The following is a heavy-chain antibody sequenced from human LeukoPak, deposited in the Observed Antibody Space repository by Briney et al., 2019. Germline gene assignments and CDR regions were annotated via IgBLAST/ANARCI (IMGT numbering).Heavy chain of an antibody. CDR1: GFTFSSYW. J-gene: IGHJ4*02. CDR2: IKQDGSEK. CDR3: ARDRTVLLWFGESERGNSFDY. D-gene: IGHD3-10*01. Sequence: PGGSLRLSCAASGFTFSSYWMGWVRQAPGKGLEWVANIKQDGSEKYYVDSVKGRFTISRDNAKNSLYLQMNSLRAEDTAVYYCARDRTVLLWFGESERGNSFDYWGQGTLVTVSS. V-gene: IGHV3-7*01.